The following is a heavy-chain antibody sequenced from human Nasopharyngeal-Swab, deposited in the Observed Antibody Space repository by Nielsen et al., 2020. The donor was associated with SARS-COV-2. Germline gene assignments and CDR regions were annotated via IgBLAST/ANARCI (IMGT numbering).Heavy chain of an antibody. J-gene: IGHJ6*02. Sequence: GGSLRLSCKGSGYSFTNYWIGWVRQMPGKGLEWMGIIYPGDSDTRYSPSFQGQVTISADKSINTAYLQWSSLKASDTAMYYCASSPLGAAAHYGLDVWGQGTTVTVSS. V-gene: IGHV5-51*01. CDR2: IYPGDSDT. D-gene: IGHD6-13*01. CDR3: ASSPLGAAAHYGLDV. CDR1: GYSFTNYW.